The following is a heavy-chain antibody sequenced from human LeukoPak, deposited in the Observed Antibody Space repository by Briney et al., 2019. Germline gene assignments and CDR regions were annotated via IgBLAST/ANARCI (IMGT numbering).Heavy chain of an antibody. CDR2: INPNSGGT. D-gene: IGHD5-12*01. J-gene: IGHJ4*02. V-gene: IGHV1-2*04. Sequence: ASVKVSCKASGYTFTGYYMHWVRQAPGQGLEWMGWINPNSGGTNYAQKFQGWVTMTRGTSISTAYMELSRLRSDDTAVYYCATFGYSGYDRFDYWGQGTLVTVSS. CDR1: GYTFTGYY. CDR3: ATFGYSGYDRFDY.